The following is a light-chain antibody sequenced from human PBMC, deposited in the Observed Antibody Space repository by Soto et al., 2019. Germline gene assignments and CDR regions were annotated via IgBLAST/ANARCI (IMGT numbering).Light chain of an antibody. Sequence: QSVLTQPPSVSAAPGQKVTISCSGSSSNIGNNYVSWCQQVPGTAPKLLIYDNNKRPSGNLDRFSGSKSGTSATLGISGLQTGDEADYYCGTWDSSLSVHVFGTGTKVTVL. V-gene: IGLV1-51*01. CDR1: SSNIGNNY. J-gene: IGLJ1*01. CDR3: GTWDSSLSVHV. CDR2: DNN.